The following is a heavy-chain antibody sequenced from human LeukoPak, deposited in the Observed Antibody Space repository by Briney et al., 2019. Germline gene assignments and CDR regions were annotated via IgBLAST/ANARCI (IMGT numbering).Heavy chain of an antibody. Sequence: ASVKVSCKASGYTFTNYAMNWVRQAPGQGLEWMGWINTITGNPTYAQGFTGRFVFSLDTSVSSTYLQINNLEAEDTAVYYCARDASSSSWYLLDYWGQGTLVTVSS. CDR3: ARDASSSSWYLLDY. V-gene: IGHV7-4-1*02. CDR2: INTITGNP. CDR1: GYTFTNYA. J-gene: IGHJ4*02. D-gene: IGHD6-13*01.